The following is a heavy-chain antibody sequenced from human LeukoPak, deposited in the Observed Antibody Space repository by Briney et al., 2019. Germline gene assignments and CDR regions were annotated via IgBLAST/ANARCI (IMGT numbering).Heavy chain of an antibody. CDR3: ARGNKANWFDP. J-gene: IGHJ5*02. V-gene: IGHV4-59*01. CDR1: GGSISSYY. Sequence: KASETLSLTCTVSGGSISSYYWSWIRQPPGKGLEWIGYIYYSGSTNYNPSLRSRVTISVDTSKNQFSLKLSSVTAADTAVYYCARGNKANWFDPWGQGTLVTVSS. CDR2: IYYSGST.